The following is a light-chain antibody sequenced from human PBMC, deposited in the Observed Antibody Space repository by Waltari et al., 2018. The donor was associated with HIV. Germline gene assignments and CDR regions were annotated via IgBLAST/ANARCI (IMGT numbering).Light chain of an antibody. CDR1: NPNTGATYD. CDR3: QSYDSSLSGSEV. CDR2: GNP. J-gene: IGLJ2*01. V-gene: IGLV1-40*01. Sequence: QSVLPQPPPVSGAPGQTVTISCTANNPNTGATYDVPWYQQLPGPAHKLLIYGNPNRPSGFPDRFSGSKSGTSASLVITGLRAEDEADYYCQSYDSSLSGSEVFGVGTKLSVL.